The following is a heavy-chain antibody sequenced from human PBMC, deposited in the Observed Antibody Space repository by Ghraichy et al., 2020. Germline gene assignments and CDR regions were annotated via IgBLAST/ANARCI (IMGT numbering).Heavy chain of an antibody. CDR2: IYYSGST. CDR3: ARDRYVYGPFDY. D-gene: IGHD3-16*01. J-gene: IGHJ4*02. V-gene: IGHV4-31*03. Sequence: SQTLSLTCTVSGGSISSGGYYWSWIRQHPGKGLEWIGYIYYSGSTYYNPSLKSRVTISVDTSKNQFSLKLSSVTAADTAVYYCARDRYVYGPFDYWGQGTLVTVSS. CDR1: GGSISSGGYY.